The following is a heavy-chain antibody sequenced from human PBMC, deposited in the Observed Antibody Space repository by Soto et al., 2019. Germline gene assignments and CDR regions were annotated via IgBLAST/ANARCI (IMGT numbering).Heavy chain of an antibody. Sequence: QVQLQESGPGLVKPSGTLSLTCAVSGGSIRSNNWWSWVRQPPGKGLEWIWEIFQSGSTNYNPSLKTRVTISVDKSKNQFSLKLSSVTAADTAVYYCARVFSGSYSDYWGQGTLGTVSS. D-gene: IGHD1-26*01. CDR3: ARVFSGSYSDY. CDR2: IFQSGST. J-gene: IGHJ4*02. CDR1: GGSIRSNNW. V-gene: IGHV4-4*02.